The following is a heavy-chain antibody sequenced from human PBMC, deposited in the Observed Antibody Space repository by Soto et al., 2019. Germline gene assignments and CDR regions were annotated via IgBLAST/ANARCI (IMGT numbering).Heavy chain of an antibody. Sequence: QMQLVESGGGVVQPGRSLKLSCAASGFTFSSYAMHWVRQTPGKGLEWVAVISSDGSNKYYADSVKSRFTISRDNSKNTLSLQMNSLRPEDTALYYCATLFYDWGQGTLVTVSS. CDR1: GFTFSSYA. V-gene: IGHV3-30-3*01. J-gene: IGHJ4*02. CDR2: ISSDGSNK. CDR3: ATLFYD. D-gene: IGHD2-8*01.